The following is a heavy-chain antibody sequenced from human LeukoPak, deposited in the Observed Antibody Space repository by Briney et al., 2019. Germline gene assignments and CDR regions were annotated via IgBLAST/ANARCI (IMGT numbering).Heavy chain of an antibody. J-gene: IGHJ3*02. CDR2: LSGGGGTT. Sequence: GGSLRLSCAASGFIFSSYAMSWVRQAPGKGLEWVSSLSGGGGTTYYADSVEGRFTISRDNSKNTLYLQMNSRRAEDTAVYYCAKDLGDGYNGPDAFDIWGQGTMVTVSS. V-gene: IGHV3-23*01. CDR1: GFIFSSYA. D-gene: IGHD5-24*01. CDR3: AKDLGDGYNGPDAFDI.